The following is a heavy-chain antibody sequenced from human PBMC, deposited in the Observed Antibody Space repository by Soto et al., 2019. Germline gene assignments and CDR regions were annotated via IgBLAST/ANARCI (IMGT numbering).Heavy chain of an antibody. CDR1: GFTFSSYA. D-gene: IGHD3-3*01. J-gene: IGHJ4*02. CDR2: ISGSGGST. Sequence: GGSLRLSCAASGFTFSSYAMSWVRQAPGKGLEWVSAISGSGGSTYYADSVKGRFTISRDNSNNTLYLQMNSLRAEDTAVYYCAKDLPPIYDFWSGYFYYWGQGTLVTVSS. V-gene: IGHV3-23*01. CDR3: AKDLPPIYDFWSGYFYY.